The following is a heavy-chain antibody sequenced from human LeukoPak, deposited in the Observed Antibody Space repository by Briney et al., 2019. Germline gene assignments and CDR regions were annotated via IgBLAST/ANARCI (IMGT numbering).Heavy chain of an antibody. CDR2: ISVGGGNT. CDR3: ATLNWAISTRI. Sequence: GGSLRLSCAASGFTFSSRDISWVRQAPGKGLEWVSAISVGGGNTFYADSVKGRFTISRDISKNTLYLQMNSLRAEDTAVYYCATLNWAISTRIWGQGTIVTVSS. V-gene: IGHV3-23*01. J-gene: IGHJ3*02. D-gene: IGHD2-8*01. CDR1: GFTFSSRD.